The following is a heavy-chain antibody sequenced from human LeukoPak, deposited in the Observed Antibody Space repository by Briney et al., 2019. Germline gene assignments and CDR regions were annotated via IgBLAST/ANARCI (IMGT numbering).Heavy chain of an antibody. CDR1: GGTLSIYA. CDR3: ARLNDGGISH. CDR2: VIPISGIR. Sequence: SVKVSCKVSGGTLSIYATNWVRQAPGQGLEWMGRVIPISGIRNYAQNFQGRVTITADESSGTAYMELSGLRSEDTAIYYCARLNDGGISHWGQGTLVTVSP. J-gene: IGHJ4*02. V-gene: IGHV1-69*13. D-gene: IGHD4-23*01.